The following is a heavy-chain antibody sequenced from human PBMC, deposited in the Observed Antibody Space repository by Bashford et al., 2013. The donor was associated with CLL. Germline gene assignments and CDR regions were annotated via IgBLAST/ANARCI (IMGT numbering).Heavy chain of an antibody. V-gene: IGHV4-34*01. CDR3: ARVGGGNFRYYYYGMDV. J-gene: IGHJ6*02. Sequence: SETLSLTCAVYGGSFSGYYWTWIRQPPGKGLEWIGEIWHSGTTNNNPSLKSRVTISVDTSKNQFSLKLSSVTAADTAVYYCARVGGGNFRYYYYGMDVWGQGTTVTVSS. D-gene: IGHD4-23*01. CDR1: GGSFSGYY. CDR2: IWHSGTT.